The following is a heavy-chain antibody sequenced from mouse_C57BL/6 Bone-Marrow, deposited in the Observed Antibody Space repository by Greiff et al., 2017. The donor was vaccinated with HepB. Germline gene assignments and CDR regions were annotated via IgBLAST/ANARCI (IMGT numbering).Heavy chain of an antibody. Sequence: EVQVVESGGDLVKPGGSLKLSCAASGFTFSSYGMSWVRQTPDKRLEWVATISSGGSYTYYPDSVKGRFTISRDNAKNTLYLQMSSLKSEDTAMYYCASPLATTGDWYFDVWGTGTTVTVSS. CDR3: ASPLATTGDWYFDV. V-gene: IGHV5-6*01. CDR1: GFTFSSYG. J-gene: IGHJ1*03. D-gene: IGHD1-1*01. CDR2: ISSGGSYT.